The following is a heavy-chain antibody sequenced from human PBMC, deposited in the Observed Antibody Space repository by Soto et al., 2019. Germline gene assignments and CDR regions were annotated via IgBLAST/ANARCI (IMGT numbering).Heavy chain of an antibody. V-gene: IGHV1-2*04. D-gene: IGHD6-19*01. CDR2: INPNSGGT. CDR1: GYTFTGYY. J-gene: IGHJ6*02. CDR3: AREVGYSSGWFLDGAYYYYGMDV. Sequence: GASVKVSCKASGYTFTGYYMHWVRQAPGQGLEWMGWINPNSGGTNYAQKFQGWVTMTRDTSISTAYMELSRLRSDDTAMYYCAREVGYSSGWFLDGAYYYYGMDVWGQGTTVTVSS.